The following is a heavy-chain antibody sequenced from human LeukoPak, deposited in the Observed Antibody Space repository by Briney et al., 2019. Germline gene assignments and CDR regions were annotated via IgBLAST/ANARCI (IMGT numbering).Heavy chain of an antibody. CDR2: FDPEDGET. D-gene: IGHD3-3*01. Sequence: ASVKVSCKVSGYTLTELSMHWVRQAPGKGLEWMGGFDPEDGETICAQKFQGRVTMTEDTSTDTAYMELSSLRSEDTAVYYCATPGFWSGSDDAFDIWGQGTMVTVSS. V-gene: IGHV1-24*01. CDR1: GYTLTELS. J-gene: IGHJ3*02. CDR3: ATPGFWSGSDDAFDI.